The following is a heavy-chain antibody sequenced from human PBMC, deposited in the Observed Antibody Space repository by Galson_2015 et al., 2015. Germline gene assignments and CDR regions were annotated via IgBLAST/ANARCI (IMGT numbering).Heavy chain of an antibody. Sequence: SVKVSCKASGYTFTSYAMHWVRQAPGQRLEWMGWINAGNGNTKYSQKFQGRVTITRDTSASTAYMELSSLRSEHTAVYYCARGSYSSGWYLYWGQGTLVTVSS. D-gene: IGHD6-19*01. J-gene: IGHJ4*02. CDR1: GYTFTSYA. V-gene: IGHV1-3*01. CDR3: ARGSYSSGWYLY. CDR2: INAGNGNT.